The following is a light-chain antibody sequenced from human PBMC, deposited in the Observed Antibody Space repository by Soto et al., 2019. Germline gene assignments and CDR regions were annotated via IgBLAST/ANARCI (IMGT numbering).Light chain of an antibody. J-gene: IGKJ2*01. Sequence: EIVLTQSPGTLSLSPGERATLSCRVRQSVSNNALAWYQQKPGQAPRLLIYGASNRATGIPDVFSGSGSGTDFTLTISRLEAEDFAVYYCQLYGNSPMYTFGQGTRLEIK. CDR1: QSVSNNA. CDR3: QLYGNSPMYT. CDR2: GAS. V-gene: IGKV3-20*01.